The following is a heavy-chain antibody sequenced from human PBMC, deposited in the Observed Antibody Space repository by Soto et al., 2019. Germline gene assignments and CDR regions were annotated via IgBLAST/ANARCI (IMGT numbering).Heavy chain of an antibody. CDR3: ARGHYGMED. CDR1: GLTLSRYW. CDR2: INQDGSDK. V-gene: IGHV3-7*05. Sequence: EVHPVESGGGLVQPGGSLRLSCAVSGLTLSRYWMSWVRQAPGKGLEWVANINQDGSDKNYLDSVKGRFTVSRDNAKNLVYLQMIGLRVEDTAVYFCARGHYGMEDWGQGTTVTVSS. J-gene: IGHJ6*02.